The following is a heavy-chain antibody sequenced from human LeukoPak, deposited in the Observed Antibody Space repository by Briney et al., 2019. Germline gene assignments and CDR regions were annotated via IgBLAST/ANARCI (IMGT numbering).Heavy chain of an antibody. D-gene: IGHD6-19*01. CDR3: GRNPGGYNSGWYVDK. V-gene: IGHV3-11*06. CDR2: ISRSSSYT. J-gene: IGHJ4*02. CDR1: GFTFRDYN. Sequence: GGSLRLSCAASGFTFRDYNMSWIRQAPGKGLEWVSYISRSSSYTNYADSVKGRFTISRDNAKHSLYLQMNSLRAEDTAVYYCGRNPGGYNSGWYVDKWGRGTLVTVSS.